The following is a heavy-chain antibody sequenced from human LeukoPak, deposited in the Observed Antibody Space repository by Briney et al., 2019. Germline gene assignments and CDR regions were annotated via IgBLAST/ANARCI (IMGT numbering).Heavy chain of an antibody. CDR2: IYYSGST. CDR1: GGSISRYY. Sequence: PTETLSLTCSVSGGSISRYYWSWIRQPPGMQLEWIRNIYYSGSTNYNPSLKSRVTISVDTSKNQFSLKLSSVTAADTAVYYCARSTRDTIFGPYYFDYWGQGTLLTVSS. CDR3: ARSTRDTIFGPYYFDY. J-gene: IGHJ4*02. D-gene: IGHD3-3*01. V-gene: IGHV4-59*01.